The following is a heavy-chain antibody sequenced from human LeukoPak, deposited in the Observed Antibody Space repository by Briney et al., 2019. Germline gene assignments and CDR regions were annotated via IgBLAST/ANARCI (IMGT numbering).Heavy chain of an antibody. D-gene: IGHD3-3*01. CDR3: ARNVLRFLEWSYYFDY. Sequence: ASVKVSCKASGGTFSSYAISWVRQAPGQGLEWMGRIIPILGIANYAQKFQGRVTITADKSTSTAYMELSSLRSDDTAVYYCARNVLRFLEWSYYFDYWGQGTLVTVSS. V-gene: IGHV1-69*04. CDR1: GGTFSSYA. CDR2: IIPILGIA. J-gene: IGHJ4*02.